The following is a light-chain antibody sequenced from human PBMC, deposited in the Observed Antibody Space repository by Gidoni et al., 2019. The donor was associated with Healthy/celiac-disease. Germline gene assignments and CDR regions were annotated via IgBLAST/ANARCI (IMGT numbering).Light chain of an antibody. J-gene: IGKJ5*01. Sequence: EFVLTQSPATLSLSPGESATLSCRASQSVSSYLAWYQQKPGQAPRLLIYDASNRATGIPARFSGSGSWTDFTLTISSLEPEDFAVYYCQQRSNWITFGQGTRLEIK. CDR3: QQRSNWIT. V-gene: IGKV3-11*01. CDR1: QSVSSY. CDR2: DAS.